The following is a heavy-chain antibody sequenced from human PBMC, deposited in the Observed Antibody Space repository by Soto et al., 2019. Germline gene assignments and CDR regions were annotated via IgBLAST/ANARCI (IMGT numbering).Heavy chain of an antibody. V-gene: IGHV4-30-2*01. CDR1: GGSISSGGYS. D-gene: IGHD3-22*01. Sequence: SETLSLTCAVSGGSISSGGYSWSWIRQPPGKGLEWIGYIYHSGSTYYNPSLKSRVTISVDRSKNQSSLKLSSVTAADTAVYYCARGDYYDSSGYYGSWFDPWGQGTLVTVSS. J-gene: IGHJ5*02. CDR2: IYHSGST. CDR3: ARGDYYDSSGYYGSWFDP.